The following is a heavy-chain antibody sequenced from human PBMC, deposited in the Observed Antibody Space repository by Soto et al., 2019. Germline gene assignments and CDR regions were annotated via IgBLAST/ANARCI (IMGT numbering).Heavy chain of an antibody. J-gene: IGHJ6*01. CDR2: INAYNGNT. CDR1: GYSFTRYG. Sequence: ASVKVSCKASGYSFTRYGIGWARQAPGQGLEWMGWINAYNGNTNYAQNLQGRLTLTTDTSTTTAYMELRSLRSNDTAIYYCAMVDVYVTPSPQDVWGQGTTVNVS. D-gene: IGHD3-16*01. V-gene: IGHV1-18*01. CDR3: AMVDVYVTPSPQDV.